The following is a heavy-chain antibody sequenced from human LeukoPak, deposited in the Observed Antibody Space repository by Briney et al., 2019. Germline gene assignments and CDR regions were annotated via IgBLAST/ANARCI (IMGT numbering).Heavy chain of an antibody. CDR1: GFSLSSYA. CDR2: ISYDGSKK. V-gene: IGHV3-30*04. Sequence: PGGSLRLSCAASGFSLSSYAIHWVRQAPGKGLEWVAIISYDGSKKYYADSVKGRFTISRDNSKNTLYLQMNSLRTEDTAVYYCAKVFLKGSIMVYYMDVWGKGTTVTVSS. D-gene: IGHD3-10*01. J-gene: IGHJ6*03. CDR3: AKVFLKGSIMVYYMDV.